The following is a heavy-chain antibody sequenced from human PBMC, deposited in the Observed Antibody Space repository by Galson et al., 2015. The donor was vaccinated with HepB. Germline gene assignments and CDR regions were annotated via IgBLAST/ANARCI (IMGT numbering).Heavy chain of an antibody. CDR2: IYTGGST. V-gene: IGHV3-53*01. CDR3: AKGYSRSWYSGLGY. Sequence: SLRLSCAASGFTVSSNYMTWVRQAPGKGLKWVSVIYTGGSTDYADSVRGRFTISRDNSKNTLYLQMNSLRAEDTAVYYCAKGYSRSWYSGLGYWGQGTLVTVSP. D-gene: IGHD6-13*01. CDR1: GFTVSSNY. J-gene: IGHJ4*02.